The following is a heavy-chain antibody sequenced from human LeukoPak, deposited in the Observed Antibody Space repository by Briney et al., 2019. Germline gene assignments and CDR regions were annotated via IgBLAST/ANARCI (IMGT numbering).Heavy chain of an antibody. J-gene: IGHJ4*02. Sequence: PGRSLRLSCAASGFTFSSYWMSWVRQARGKGREWVANIKQDGSEKYYVDSVKGRFTISRDNAKNSLYLQMNSLRAEDTAVYYCARGPGYSGYDTFDYWGQGTLVTVSS. D-gene: IGHD5-12*01. CDR3: ARGPGYSGYDTFDY. CDR1: GFTFSSYW. CDR2: IKQDGSEK. V-gene: IGHV3-7*03.